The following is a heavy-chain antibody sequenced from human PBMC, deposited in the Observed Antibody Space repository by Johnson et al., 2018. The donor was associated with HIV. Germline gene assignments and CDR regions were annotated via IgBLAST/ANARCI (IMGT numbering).Heavy chain of an antibody. CDR3: ARATYYFDTSGYLTRPRAFDI. J-gene: IGHJ3*02. D-gene: IGHD3-22*01. CDR2: ISFDGTNT. CDR1: GFTLSDSA. V-gene: IGHV3-30-3*01. Sequence: QVQLVESGGGVVQPGRSLRLSCAASGFTLSDSALHWVRQAPGKGLEWVAVISFDGTNTYYGDSVKGRFTISRDNSNNTLYLQMNSLTVEDTALYYCARATYYFDTSGYLTRPRAFDIWGQGTMVTVSS.